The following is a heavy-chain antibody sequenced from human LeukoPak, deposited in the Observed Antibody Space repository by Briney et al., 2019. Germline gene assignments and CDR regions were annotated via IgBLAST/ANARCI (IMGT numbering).Heavy chain of an antibody. CDR1: GGSISSYY. Sequence: SETLSLTCTVSGGSISSYYWSWIRQPAGKGLEWIGRIYTSGSTYNSSLKSRVTMSVDTSKNQFSLKVSSVTAADTAVYYCAGSGSFSSHWNFDYWGQGTLVTVSS. CDR2: IYTSGST. J-gene: IGHJ4*02. D-gene: IGHD1-26*01. CDR3: AGSGSFSSHWNFDY. V-gene: IGHV4-4*07.